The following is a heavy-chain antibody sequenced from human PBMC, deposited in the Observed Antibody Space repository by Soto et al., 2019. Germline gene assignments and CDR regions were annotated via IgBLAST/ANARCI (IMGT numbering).Heavy chain of an antibody. D-gene: IGHD3-3*01. CDR3: ARSGSYHWYFDL. CDR2: IIPIFGTA. Sequence: ASVKVSCKASGGTFSSYAISWVRQAPGQGLEWMGGIIPIFGTANYAQKFQGRVTTTADESTSTAYMELSSLRSEDTAVYYCARSGSYHWYFDLWGRGTLVTVSS. V-gene: IGHV1-69*13. CDR1: GGTFSSYA. J-gene: IGHJ2*01.